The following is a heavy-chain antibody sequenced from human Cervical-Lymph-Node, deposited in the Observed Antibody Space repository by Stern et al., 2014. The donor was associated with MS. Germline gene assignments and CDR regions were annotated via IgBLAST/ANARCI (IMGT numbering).Heavy chain of an antibody. D-gene: IGHD1-26*01. CDR3: ARRLKWELSYFDS. V-gene: IGHV4-39*01. J-gene: IGHJ4*02. CDR2: IYYTGRT. CDR1: GGSVSSNTDY. Sequence: QLQLQESGPGLVKPSETLSLTCTVSGGSVSSNTDYWGWIRQSPGRGLEWIGNIYYTGRTYYNPSLKSRFMFSLDLPKNQFPLRQSSVTAADTAVYYCARRLKWELSYFDSWGQGTLVIVS.